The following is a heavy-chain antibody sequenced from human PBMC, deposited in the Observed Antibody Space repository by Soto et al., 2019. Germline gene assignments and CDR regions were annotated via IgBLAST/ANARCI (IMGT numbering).Heavy chain of an antibody. V-gene: IGHV1-69*13. CDR3: ARVPAPGYYYYGMDV. CDR1: GGTFSSYA. Sequence: SVKVSCKASGGTFSSYAISWVRQAPGQGLEWMGGIIPIFGTANYAQKFQGRVTITADESTSTAYMELSSLRSEDTAVYYCARVPAPGYYYYGMDVWGQGTTVTVSS. J-gene: IGHJ6*02. CDR2: IIPIFGTA.